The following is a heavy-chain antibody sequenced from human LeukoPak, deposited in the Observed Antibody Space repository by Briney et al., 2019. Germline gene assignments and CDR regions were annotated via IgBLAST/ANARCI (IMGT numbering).Heavy chain of an antibody. Sequence: SGGSLRLSCTTSGFNFRAYWMGWVRQAPGKGLEWVSVIYSGGSTYYADSVKGRFTISRDNSKNTLYLQMNSLRAEDTAVYYCASSSNVDTDLYFGSWGQGTLVTVSS. J-gene: IGHJ4*02. V-gene: IGHV3-53*01. D-gene: IGHD5-18*01. CDR2: IYSGGST. CDR1: GFNFRAYW. CDR3: ASSSNVDTDLYFGS.